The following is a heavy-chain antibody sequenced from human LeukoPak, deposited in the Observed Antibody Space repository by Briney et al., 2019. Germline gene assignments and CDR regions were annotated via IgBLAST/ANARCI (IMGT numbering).Heavy chain of an antibody. V-gene: IGHV3-23*01. D-gene: IGHD3-22*01. J-gene: IGHJ4*02. CDR1: GFTFSSYA. CDR3: VKDATDSSGYYFDY. Sequence: PGGSLRLSCAASGFTFSSYAMSWVRQAPGKGLEWVSTISGSGGSTYYADSEKGRFTISRDNSKNTLYLQMNSLRAEDTALYYCVKDATDSSGYYFDYWGQGTLVTVSS. CDR2: ISGSGGST.